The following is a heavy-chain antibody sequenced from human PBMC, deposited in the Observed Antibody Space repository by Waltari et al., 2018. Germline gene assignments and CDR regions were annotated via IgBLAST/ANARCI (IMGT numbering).Heavy chain of an antibody. V-gene: IGHV3-30*04. D-gene: IGHD2-2*01. CDR1: AFTFRSYA. J-gene: IGHJ6*02. Sequence: QVQLLESGGGVVQPGRSMRLSCAASAFTFRSYAMHWVSRAPGKGLGWVAVISYNEVNKYYVDSVKGRFSISRDNSKNTLFLKMNSLRTDDTAVYYCARDYGDRTSCHGMDVWGQGTTVTVSS. CDR2: ISYNEVNK. CDR3: ARDYGDRTSCHGMDV.